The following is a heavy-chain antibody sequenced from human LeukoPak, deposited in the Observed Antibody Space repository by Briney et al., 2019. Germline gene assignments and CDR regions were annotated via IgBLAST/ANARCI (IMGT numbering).Heavy chain of an antibody. Sequence: QPGRSLRLSCAASGFTFSSYGMHWVRQAPGKGLEWVAVISYDGSNKYYADSVKGRYTISRDTSKNTLYLEMNSLSGEDTAVYYCAKRGSDGRPYFFDYWGQGTLVTVSS. J-gene: IGHJ4*02. CDR2: ISYDGSNK. V-gene: IGHV3-30*18. CDR1: GFTFSSYG. D-gene: IGHD1-1*01. CDR3: AKRGSDGRPYFFDY.